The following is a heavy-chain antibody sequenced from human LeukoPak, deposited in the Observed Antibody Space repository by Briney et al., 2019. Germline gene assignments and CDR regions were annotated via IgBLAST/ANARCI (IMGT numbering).Heavy chain of an antibody. V-gene: IGHV3-53*01. CDR3: ARDSGWTFDS. CDR2: IYSGGST. CDR1: GFTVSSNY. D-gene: IGHD6-19*01. J-gene: IGHJ4*02. Sequence: PGGSLRLSCAASGFTVSSNYMSWVRQAPGKGLEWVSVIYSGGSTYYADSVKSRFTISRDNAKNSLYLQMNSLGVEDTAIYYCARDSGWTFDSWGQGTLVTVSS.